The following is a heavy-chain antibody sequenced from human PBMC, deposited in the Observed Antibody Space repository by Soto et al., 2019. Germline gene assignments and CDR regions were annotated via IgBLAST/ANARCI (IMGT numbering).Heavy chain of an antibody. CDR2: IRSKAYGGTT. CDR1: GFTFGDYA. D-gene: IGHD3-10*01. J-gene: IGHJ6*02. V-gene: IGHV3-49*03. CDR3: TSTYYYGSGSYYNQAYYYGMDV. Sequence: GGSLRLSCTASGFTFGDYAMSWFRQAPGKGLEWVGFIRSKAYGGTTEYAASVKGRFTISRDDSKSIAYLQMNSLKTEDTAVYYCTSTYYYGSGSYYNQAYYYGMDVWGQGTTVTAP.